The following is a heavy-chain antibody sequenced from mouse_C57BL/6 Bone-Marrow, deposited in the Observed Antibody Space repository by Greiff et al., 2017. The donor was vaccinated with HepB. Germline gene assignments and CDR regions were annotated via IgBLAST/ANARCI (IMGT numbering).Heavy chain of an antibody. J-gene: IGHJ2*01. Sequence: EVKLVESGGDLVKPGGSLKLSCAAYGFTFSSYGMSWVRQTPDKRLEWVATISSGGSYTYYPDSVKGRFTISRDNAKNTLYLQMSSLKSEDTAMYYCARREDYWGQGTTLTVSS. CDR1: GFTFSSYG. V-gene: IGHV5-6*02. CDR3: ARREDY. CDR2: ISSGGSYT.